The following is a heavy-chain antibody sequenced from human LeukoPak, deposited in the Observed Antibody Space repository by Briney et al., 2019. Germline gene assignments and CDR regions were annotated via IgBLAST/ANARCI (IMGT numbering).Heavy chain of an antibody. D-gene: IGHD3-3*01. J-gene: IGHJ5*02. CDR2: INPSGGST. Sequence: GASVKVSCKASGYTFTSYYMHWVRQAPGQGLEWMGIINPSGGSTSYAQKFQGRVTMTRDTSTSTVYMELSSLRSEDTAVYYCASSMGNYDFWSGDTNWFDPWGQGTLVTVSS. CDR1: GYTFTSYY. V-gene: IGHV1-46*01. CDR3: ASSMGNYDFWSGDTNWFDP.